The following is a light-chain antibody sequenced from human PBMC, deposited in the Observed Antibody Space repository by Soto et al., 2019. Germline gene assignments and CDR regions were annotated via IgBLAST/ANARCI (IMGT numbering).Light chain of an antibody. V-gene: IGLV2-14*01. CDR2: EVS. J-gene: IGLJ3*02. CDR3: SSYTARSTWV. Sequence: QSVLTQPASVSGSPGQSITTSCTGTSSDVGGYNYVSWYQQHPGTSPKLMIYEVSNRPSGVSNRFSGSKSGNTASLIISGLQAEDEGDYYCSSYTARSTWVFGGGTKVTVL. CDR1: SSDVGGYNY.